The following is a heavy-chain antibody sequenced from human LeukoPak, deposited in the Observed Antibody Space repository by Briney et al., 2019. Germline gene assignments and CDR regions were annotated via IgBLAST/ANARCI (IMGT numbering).Heavy chain of an antibody. CDR3: ARDGGSSWYFDY. V-gene: IGHV3-11*04. Sequence: GGSLRLSCAASGFTFSDYYMSWIRQAPGKGLECMSYISSSGNTTYHADSVKGRFTISRDNAKNSLYLQMSSLRAEDTAVYYCARDGGSSWYFDYWGQGTLVTVSS. CDR1: GFTFSDYY. CDR2: ISSSGNTT. D-gene: IGHD6-13*01. J-gene: IGHJ4*02.